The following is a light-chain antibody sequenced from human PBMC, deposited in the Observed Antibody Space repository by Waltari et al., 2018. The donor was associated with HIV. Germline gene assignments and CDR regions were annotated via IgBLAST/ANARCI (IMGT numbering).Light chain of an antibody. CDR3: QAWDSGTWV. Sequence: SYELTQPSSVSVSPGQTASITCSGVTSGDNYACWYQQKPGQSPVLVIYQDSKRPSGIPERFSGSNSGNTATLTIRGTQAMDEADYYCQAWDSGTWVFGGGTKLTVL. CDR2: QDS. CDR1: TSGDNY. V-gene: IGLV3-1*01. J-gene: IGLJ3*02.